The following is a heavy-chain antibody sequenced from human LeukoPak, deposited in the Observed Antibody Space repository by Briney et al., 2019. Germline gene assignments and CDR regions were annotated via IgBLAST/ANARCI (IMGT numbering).Heavy chain of an antibody. Sequence: PGGSLRLSCLTSGFTLSTNAMSWVRQAPGKGLEWISGISGSGASIYYADSVKGRFTISRDDSRNTLYLQMNSLRGDDTAVYYCAKSGGFVDYFDYWGQGTLVTVSS. CDR1: GFTLSTNA. CDR2: ISGSGASI. J-gene: IGHJ4*02. CDR3: AKSGGFVDYFDY. D-gene: IGHD3-3*01. V-gene: IGHV3-23*01.